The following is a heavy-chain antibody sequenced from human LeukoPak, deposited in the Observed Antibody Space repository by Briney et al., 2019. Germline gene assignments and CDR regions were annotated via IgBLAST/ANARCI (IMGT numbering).Heavy chain of an antibody. V-gene: IGHV4-39*01. CDR3: ARQSYYSNPFDY. Sequence: SETLSLTCTVSGGSISSSSYYWGWIRQPPGKGLEWIGSIYYSGSTYYNPSLKSRVTISVDTSKNQFSLKLGSVTAADTAVYYCARQSYYSNPFDYWGQGNLVTVSS. CDR1: GGSISSSSYY. CDR2: IYYSGST. D-gene: IGHD4-11*01. J-gene: IGHJ4*02.